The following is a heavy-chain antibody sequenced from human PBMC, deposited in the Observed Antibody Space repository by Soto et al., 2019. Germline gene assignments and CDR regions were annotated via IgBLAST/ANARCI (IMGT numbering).Heavy chain of an antibody. J-gene: IGHJ3*02. D-gene: IGHD1-26*01. V-gene: IGHV1-69*13. CDR1: GGTFSSYA. Sequence: AASVKVSCKASGGTFSSYAISWVRQAPGQGLEWMGGIVPIFGTANYAQKFQGRVTITADESTSTAYLELSSLRSEDTAVYYCARDRCEWELPGRDAFDIWGQGTMVTVSS. CDR2: IVPIFGTA. CDR3: ARDRCEWELPGRDAFDI.